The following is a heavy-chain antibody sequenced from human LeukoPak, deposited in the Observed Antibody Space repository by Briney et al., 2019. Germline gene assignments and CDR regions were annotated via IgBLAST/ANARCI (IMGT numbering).Heavy chain of an antibody. CDR1: GFTFSSYG. D-gene: IGHD3-22*01. V-gene: IGHV3-30*18. J-gene: IGHJ4*02. CDR2: ISYDGSNK. CDR3: AKAPTPKQYYYDSSGIRPSPFDY. Sequence: GRSLRLSCAASGFTFSSYGMHWVRQAPGKGLEWVAVISYDGSNKYYADSVKGRFTISRDNAKNSLYLQMNSLRAEDTALYYCAKAPTPKQYYYDSSGIRPSPFDYWGQGTLVTVSS.